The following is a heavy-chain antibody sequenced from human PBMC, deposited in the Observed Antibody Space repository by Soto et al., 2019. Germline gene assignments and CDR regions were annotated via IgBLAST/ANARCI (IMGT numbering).Heavy chain of an antibody. CDR2: IYPGDSDT. J-gene: IGHJ6*03. V-gene: IGHV5-51*01. CDR1: GYSFTSYW. CDR3: ARSTVTTRLYYYYMDV. Sequence: GESLKLSCTGSGYSFTSYWIGWVRQMPGKGLEWMGIIYPGDSDTRYSPSFQGQVTISADKSISTAYLQWSSLKASDTAMYYCARSTVTTRLYYYYMDVWGKGTTVTVSS. D-gene: IGHD4-17*01.